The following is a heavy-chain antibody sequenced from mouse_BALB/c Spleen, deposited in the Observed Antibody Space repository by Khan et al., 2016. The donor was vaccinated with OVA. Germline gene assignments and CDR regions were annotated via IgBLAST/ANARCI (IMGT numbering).Heavy chain of an antibody. CDR1: GYSFTNYY. D-gene: IGHD2-13*01. V-gene: IGHV1S135*01. CDR3: TRLGTTGWFTY. Sequence: EVQLQQSGPELMKPGASVKISCKASGYSFTNYYIHWVKQSHGQSLEWLGYIDPFNGGTTYNQKFKGTATLTVDKSSSTAYMHLNNLTSEDSAVDYCTRLGTTGWFTYWGQGTLVTVSA. CDR2: IDPFNGGT. J-gene: IGHJ3*01.